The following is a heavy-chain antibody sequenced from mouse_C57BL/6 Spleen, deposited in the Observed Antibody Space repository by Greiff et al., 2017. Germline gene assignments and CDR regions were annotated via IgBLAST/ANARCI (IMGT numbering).Heavy chain of an antibody. V-gene: IGHV10-1*01. CDR1: GFSFNTYA. D-gene: IGHD1-1*01. Sequence: GGGLVQPKGSLKLSCAASGFSFNTYAMNWVRQAPGKGLEWVARIRSKSNNYATYYADSVKDRFTISRDDSESMLYLQMNNLKTEDTAMYYCARGDYGSSLDYWGQGTTLTVAS. CDR2: IRSKSNNYAT. J-gene: IGHJ2*01. CDR3: ARGDYGSSLDY.